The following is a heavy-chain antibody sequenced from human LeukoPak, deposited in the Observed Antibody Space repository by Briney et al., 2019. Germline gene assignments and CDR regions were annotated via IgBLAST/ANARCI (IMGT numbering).Heavy chain of an antibody. Sequence: PSQTLSLTCTVSGGSISSGGYYWGWIRQHPGKGLEWIGYIYYSGSTNSNPSLKSRVTISVDTSKNQFSLKLSSVTAADTAIYYCARHSARHTDFDYWGQGTLVTVSS. V-gene: IGHV4-31*03. D-gene: IGHD1-26*01. J-gene: IGHJ4*02. CDR3: ARHSARHTDFDY. CDR1: GGSISSGGYY. CDR2: IYYSGST.